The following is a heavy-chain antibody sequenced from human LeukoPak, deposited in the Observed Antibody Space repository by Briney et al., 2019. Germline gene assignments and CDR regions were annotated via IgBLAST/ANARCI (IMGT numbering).Heavy chain of an antibody. D-gene: IGHD2-15*01. J-gene: IGHJ4*02. V-gene: IGHV3-23*01. Sequence: GGSLRLSCAASGFTFSSYAMSWVRQAPGKGLKWVSAISGSGGSTYYADSVKGRFTISRDNSKNTLYLQMNSLRAEDTAVYYCAKGLGYCSGGSCYSRDYFDYWGQGTLVTVSS. CDR3: AKGLGYCSGGSCYSRDYFDY. CDR1: GFTFSSYA. CDR2: ISGSGGST.